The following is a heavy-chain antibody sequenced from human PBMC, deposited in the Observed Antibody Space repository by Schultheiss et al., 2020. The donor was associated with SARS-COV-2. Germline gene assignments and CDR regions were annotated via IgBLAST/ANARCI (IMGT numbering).Heavy chain of an antibody. CDR2: ISGSGGST. CDR1: GFTFSSYS. Sequence: GGSLRLSCAASGFTFSSYSMNWVRQAPGKGLEWVSAISGSGGSTYYADSVKGRFTISRDNSKNTLYLQMNSLRAGDTAVYYCARANYYYYYMDVWGKGTTVTVSS. J-gene: IGHJ6*03. V-gene: IGHV3-23*01. CDR3: ARANYYYYYMDV.